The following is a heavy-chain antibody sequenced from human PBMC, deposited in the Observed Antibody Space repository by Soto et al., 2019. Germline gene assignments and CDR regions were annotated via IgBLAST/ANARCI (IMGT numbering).Heavy chain of an antibody. V-gene: IGHV4-59*04. J-gene: IGHJ4*02. CDR2: VFYTGFT. CDR1: GGSINTFY. D-gene: IGHD1-20*01. Sequence: SETLSLTCTVSGGSINTFYWSWVRQPAGKGPEWIGSVFYTGFTSYNPSLESRVSVSVDTSKNQFSLKVSGVSAADTAVYYCATSQKGYNWNYFDHWGQGALVTVSS. CDR3: ATSQKGYNWNYFDH.